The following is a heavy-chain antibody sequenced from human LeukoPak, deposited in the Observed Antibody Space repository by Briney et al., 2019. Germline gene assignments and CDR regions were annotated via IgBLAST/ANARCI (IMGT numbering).Heavy chain of an antibody. J-gene: IGHJ4*02. CDR3: AKGSAMVRGVPKDFDY. Sequence: GGSLRLSCAASGFTFSSHALSWVRQAPGKGLEWVSAISGSGGSTYYADSVKGRFTISRDNSKNTLYLQMNSLRAEDTAVYYCAKGSAMVRGVPKDFDYWGQGTLVTVSS. D-gene: IGHD3-10*01. CDR2: ISGSGGST. CDR1: GFTFSSHA. V-gene: IGHV3-23*01.